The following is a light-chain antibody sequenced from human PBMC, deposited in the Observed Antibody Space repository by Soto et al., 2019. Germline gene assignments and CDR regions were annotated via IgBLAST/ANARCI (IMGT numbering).Light chain of an antibody. CDR2: SAS. J-gene: IGKJ1*01. Sequence: DIQMTQSPSSLSASVGDRVTITCRASQGISNYLAWYQQKPGKVPQLLIYSASVLQSGVPSRFSGSGSETDFTLTISSLQPEDVATYYCQKYTSALWTFGQGTKVEIK. CDR3: QKYTSALWT. CDR1: QGISNY. V-gene: IGKV1-27*01.